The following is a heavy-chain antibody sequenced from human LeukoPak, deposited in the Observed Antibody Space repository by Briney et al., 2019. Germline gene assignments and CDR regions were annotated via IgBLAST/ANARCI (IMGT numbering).Heavy chain of an antibody. CDR3: TRNTYTNSRYYFDS. D-gene: IGHD6-13*01. Sequence: GGSLRLSCAASGFTFSNAWMSWVRQAPGKGLEWVGRIKSKTDGGTTDYAAPVKGRFTISRDESMNSLYLQMNSLKTEDTAVYYCTRNTYTNSRYYFDSWGQGTLVTVSS. J-gene: IGHJ4*02. CDR2: IKSKTDGGTT. CDR1: GFTFSNAW. V-gene: IGHV3-15*01.